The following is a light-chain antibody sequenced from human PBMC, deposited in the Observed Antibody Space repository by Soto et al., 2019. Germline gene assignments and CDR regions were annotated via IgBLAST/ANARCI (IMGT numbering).Light chain of an antibody. Sequence: EIVLTQSPSTLSLSSGETATLSCGASQSVRSSYLAWYQQKPGQAPRLLIYDASSRATGIPDRFSGSGSGTDFTLTISRLEPEDFAVYYCHQYGSSPLTFGQGTKVDIK. CDR3: HQYGSSPLT. CDR1: QSVRSSY. J-gene: IGKJ1*01. V-gene: IGKV3-20*01. CDR2: DAS.